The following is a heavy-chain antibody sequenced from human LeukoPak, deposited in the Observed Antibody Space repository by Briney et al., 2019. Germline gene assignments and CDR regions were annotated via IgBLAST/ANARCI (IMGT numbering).Heavy chain of an antibody. CDR1: GYTFTSYA. Sequence: ASVKVSCKASGYTFTSYAMNWVRQAPGQGLEWMGWINTNTGNPTYAQGFTGRFVFSLDTSVSTAYLQISSLRAEDTAVYYCARDEEAAAGNRWFDPWGQGTLVTVSS. CDR2: INTNTGNP. CDR3: ARDEEAAAGNRWFDP. V-gene: IGHV7-4-1*02. D-gene: IGHD6-13*01. J-gene: IGHJ5*02.